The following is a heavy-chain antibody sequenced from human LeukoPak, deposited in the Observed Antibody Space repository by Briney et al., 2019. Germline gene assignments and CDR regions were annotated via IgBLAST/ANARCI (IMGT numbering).Heavy chain of an antibody. J-gene: IGHJ4*02. CDR1: GFTFSSYW. CDR3: ASFAYLISARPIY. Sequence: GGSLRLSCAASGFTFSSYWMHWVRHAPGKGLVWVSRINTDGSSTTYADSVKGRFTISRDNAKNTLYLQMNSLRAEDTAVYYCASFAYLISARPIYCGQGALVTVSS. D-gene: IGHD6-6*01. V-gene: IGHV3-74*01. CDR2: INTDGSST.